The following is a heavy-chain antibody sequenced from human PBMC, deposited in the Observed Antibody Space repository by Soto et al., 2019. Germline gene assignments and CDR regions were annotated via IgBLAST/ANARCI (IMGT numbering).Heavy chain of an antibody. CDR2: IAGDDGNT. CDR3: ARRTLGSSIGIGDY. Sequence: QVQLVQSGGEVKKPGASLKVSCKASGYDFFNYGISWVRQAPGQGLEWMGCIAGDDGNTDYAQDLLDRVTMTTDTSTNTAYMELRGLTSDDTAIYYCARRTLGSSIGIGDYWGQGVLVTVSS. J-gene: IGHJ4*02. D-gene: IGHD1-1*01. CDR1: GYDFFNYG. V-gene: IGHV1-18*01.